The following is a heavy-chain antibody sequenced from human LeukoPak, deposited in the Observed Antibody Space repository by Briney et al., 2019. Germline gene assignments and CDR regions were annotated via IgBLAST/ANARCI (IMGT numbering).Heavy chain of an antibody. CDR3: AARDSYGSGSYPIDY. D-gene: IGHD3-10*01. CDR2: ISSRSTYI. Sequence: PGGSLRLSCAASGFTFSSYSMNWVRQAPGKGLDWVSSISSRSTYIYYADSLKVLFTISRDNAKNSLYLQMNSLRAEDTAVYYCAARDSYGSGSYPIDYWGQGTLVTVSS. CDR1: GFTFSSYS. J-gene: IGHJ4*02. V-gene: IGHV3-21*01.